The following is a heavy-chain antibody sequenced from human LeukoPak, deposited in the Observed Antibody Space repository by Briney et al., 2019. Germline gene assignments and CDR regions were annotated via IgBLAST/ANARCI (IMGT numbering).Heavy chain of an antibody. Sequence: SETLSLTCSVSGGSISSSDYYWSWIRQSPGKGLEWVGYIYSTGDTYYNPSLKSRLTISLDASKNQFSLNLSSVTAADTAVYYCASIKTNCNGGSCYSAFDFWGQGTLVTVSS. V-gene: IGHV4-30-4*01. CDR1: GGSISSSDYY. CDR2: IYSTGDT. CDR3: ASIKTNCNGGSCYSAFDF. J-gene: IGHJ4*02. D-gene: IGHD2-15*01.